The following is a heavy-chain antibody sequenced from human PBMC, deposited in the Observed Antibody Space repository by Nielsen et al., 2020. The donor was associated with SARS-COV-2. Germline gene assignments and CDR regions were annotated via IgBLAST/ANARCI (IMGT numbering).Heavy chain of an antibody. CDR2: IYHSGST. D-gene: IGHD3-10*01. V-gene: IGHV4-30-2*01. Sequence: SETLSLTCAVSGGSISSGGYSWSWIRQPPGKGLEWIGYIYHSGSTYYNPSLKSRVTISVDRSKNQFSLKLGSVTAADTAVYYCARASYGSGKPGAFDIWGQGTMVTVSS. CDR1: GGSISSGGYS. CDR3: ARASYGSGKPGAFDI. J-gene: IGHJ3*02.